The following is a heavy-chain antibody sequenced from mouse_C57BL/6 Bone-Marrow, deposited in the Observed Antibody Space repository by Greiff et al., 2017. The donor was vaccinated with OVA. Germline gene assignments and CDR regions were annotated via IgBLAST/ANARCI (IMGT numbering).Heavy chain of an antibody. Sequence: VHVKQSGGGLVKPGGSLKLSCAASGFTFSSYAMSWVRQTPEKRLEWVATISDGGSYTYYPDNVKGRFTISRDNAKNNLYLQMSHLKSEDTAMYYCARRIVTFDYWGQGTTLTVSS. J-gene: IGHJ2*01. V-gene: IGHV5-4*01. CDR2: ISDGGSYT. CDR1: GFTFSSYA. CDR3: ARRIVTFDY. D-gene: IGHD2-5*01.